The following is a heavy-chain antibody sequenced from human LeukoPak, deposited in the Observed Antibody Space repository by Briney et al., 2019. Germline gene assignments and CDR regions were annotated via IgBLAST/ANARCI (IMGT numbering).Heavy chain of an antibody. J-gene: IGHJ5*02. CDR3: ARGRYYYDSSGITYHLHWFDP. CDR2: IYYSGST. V-gene: IGHV4-59*01. D-gene: IGHD3-22*01. Sequence: KPSETPSLTCTGSGGSLSSYYWSWIPQPPGKGLGWIGDIYYSGSTNYNPSLKSRVTISVDTSKNQFSLKLTSVTAADTAVYYCARGRYYYDSSGITYHLHWFDPWGQGTLVTVSS. CDR1: GGSLSSYY.